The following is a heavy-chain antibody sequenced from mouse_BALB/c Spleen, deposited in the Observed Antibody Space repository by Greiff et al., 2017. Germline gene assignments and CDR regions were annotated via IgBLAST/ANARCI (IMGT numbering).Heavy chain of an antibody. V-gene: IGHV3-2*02. CDR3: ARERRYDGDWYFDV. CDR2: ISYSGST. D-gene: IGHD2-14*01. CDR1: GYSITSDYA. J-gene: IGHJ1*01. Sequence: EVQLVESGPGLVKPSQSLSLTCTVTGYSITSDYAWNWIRQFPGNKLEWMGYISYSGSTSYNPSLKSRISITRDTSKNQFFLQLNSVTTEDTATYYCARERRYDGDWYFDVWGAGTTVTVSS.